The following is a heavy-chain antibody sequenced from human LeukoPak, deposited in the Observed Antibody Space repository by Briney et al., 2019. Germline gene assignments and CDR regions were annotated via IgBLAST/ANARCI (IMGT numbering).Heavy chain of an antibody. CDR2: ISGSGGTT. CDR1: GFTFSTYD. V-gene: IGHV3-23*01. Sequence: GSLRLSCAASGFTFSTYDMNWVRQTPGKGLEWVSIISGSGGTTYYADSVKGRFTISRDNSKNTLYLQMNSLGAEDTAVYYCAKDHGENYYYGMDVWGQGTTVTVSS. J-gene: IGHJ6*02. CDR3: AKDHGENYYYGMDV. D-gene: IGHD4-17*01.